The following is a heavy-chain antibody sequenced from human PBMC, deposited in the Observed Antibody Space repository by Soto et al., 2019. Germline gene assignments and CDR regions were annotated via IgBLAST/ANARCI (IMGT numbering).Heavy chain of an antibody. D-gene: IGHD1-26*01. CDR2: IKQDGSEK. CDR3: ARVVGATQMDFDY. J-gene: IGHJ4*02. CDR1: GFTFSSYW. V-gene: IGHV3-7*01. Sequence: EVQLVESGGGLVQPGESLRLSCAASGFTFSSYWMTWVRQAPGKGLEWVANIKQDGSEKYYVDSVRGRCTMSRDNAKNTLYLQMNSLRAEDTAVYYCARVVGATQMDFDYWGQGTLVTVSS.